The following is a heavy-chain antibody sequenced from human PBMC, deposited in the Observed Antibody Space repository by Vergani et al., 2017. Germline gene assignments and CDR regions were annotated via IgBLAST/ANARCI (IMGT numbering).Heavy chain of an antibody. CDR2: INPNSGGT. Sequence: QVQLVQSGAEVKKPGASVKVSCKASGYTFTSYGISWVRQAPGQGLEWMGWINPNSGGTNYAQKFQGRVTMTRDTSISTAYMELSRLRSDDTAVYYCASSNWNHVRPIYAFDIWGQGTMVTVSS. CDR3: ASSNWNHVRPIYAFDI. D-gene: IGHD1-14*01. J-gene: IGHJ3*02. V-gene: IGHV1-2*02. CDR1: GYTFTSYG.